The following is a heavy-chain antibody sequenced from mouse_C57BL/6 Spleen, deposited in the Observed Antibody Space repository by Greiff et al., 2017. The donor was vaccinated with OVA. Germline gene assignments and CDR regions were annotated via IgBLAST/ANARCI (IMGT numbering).Heavy chain of an antibody. CDR2: INPNNGGT. V-gene: IGHV1-26*01. D-gene: IGHD2-5*01. Sequence: VQLQQSGPELVKPGASVKISCKASGYTFTDYYMNWVKQSHGKSLEWIGDINPNNGGTSYNQKFKGKATLTVDKSSSTAYMELRSLTSEDSAVYYCARQANSNYATWFAYWGQGTLVTVSA. J-gene: IGHJ3*01. CDR1: GYTFTDYY. CDR3: ARQANSNYATWFAY.